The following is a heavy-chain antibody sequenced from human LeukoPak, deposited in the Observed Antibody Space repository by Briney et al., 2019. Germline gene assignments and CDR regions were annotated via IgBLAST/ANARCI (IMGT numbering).Heavy chain of an antibody. J-gene: IGHJ4*02. D-gene: IGHD5-18*01. CDR2: IYYSGST. Sequence: SETLSLTCTVSGGSISSSSYYWGWIRQPPGKGLEWIGSIYYSGSTYYNPSLKSRVTISVDTSKNQFSLTLGSVSATDTAVYYCVSPRGFSYGYFDYWGQGTLVTVSS. V-gene: IGHV4-39*01. CDR3: VSPRGFSYGYFDY. CDR1: GGSISSSSYY.